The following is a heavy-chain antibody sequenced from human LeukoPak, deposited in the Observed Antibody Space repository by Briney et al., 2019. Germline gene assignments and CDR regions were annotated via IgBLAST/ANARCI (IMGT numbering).Heavy chain of an antibody. D-gene: IGHD3-22*01. CDR3: AEQVSDYDSRTDYYY. CDR2: ISVSGGTT. CDR1: GFTFSSYA. V-gene: IGHV3-23*01. J-gene: IGHJ4*02. Sequence: AGGSLRLSCAASGFTFSSYAMSWVRQAPGKGLEWVSDISVSGGTTYYADPVKGRFIISRDNSKNTLYLQMNSLRAEDTDVYDCAEQVSDYDSRTDYYYWVQGALVSV.